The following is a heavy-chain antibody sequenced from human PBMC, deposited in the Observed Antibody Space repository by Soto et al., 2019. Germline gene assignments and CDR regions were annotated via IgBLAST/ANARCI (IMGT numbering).Heavy chain of an antibody. CDR2: MSYDGSDT. Sequence: GGSLRLSCVGSGFIFSNNGMHWVRQTPGKGLEWVAFMSYDGSDTFYADSVKGRFTISRDNSKNTLFLHMGNLRAEDTAMYYCARDRGYDAHAYYYNAMDVWGQGTMVTVSS. D-gene: IGHD2-15*01. V-gene: IGHV3-30*03. CDR1: GFIFSNNG. J-gene: IGHJ6*02. CDR3: ARDRGYDAHAYYYNAMDV.